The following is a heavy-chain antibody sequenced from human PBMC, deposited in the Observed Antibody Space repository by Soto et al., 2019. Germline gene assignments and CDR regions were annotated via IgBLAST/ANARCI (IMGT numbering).Heavy chain of an antibody. CDR2: ISYDGSNK. CDR3: ARDQKQWLVLVGPHGMDV. CDR1: GFTFSSYA. V-gene: IGHV3-30-3*01. Sequence: GGSLRLSCAASGFTFSSYAMHWVRQAPGKGLEWVAVISYDGSNKYYADSVKGRFTISRDNSKNTLYLQMNSLRAEDTAVYYCARDQKQWLVLVGPHGMDVWGQGTTVTVSS. D-gene: IGHD6-19*01. J-gene: IGHJ6*02.